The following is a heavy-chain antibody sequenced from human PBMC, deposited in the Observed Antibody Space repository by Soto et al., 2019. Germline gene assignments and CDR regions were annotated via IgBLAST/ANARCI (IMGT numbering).Heavy chain of an antibody. CDR1: GGSISSYY. V-gene: IGHV4-34*01. CDR2: INHSGST. Sequence: PSETLSLTCTVSGGSISSYYWSWIRQPPGKGLEWIGEINHSGSTNYNPSLKSRVTTSVDTSKNQFSLKLSSVTAADTAVYHCARGHHPYDILTGYLDYWGQGTLVTVSS. J-gene: IGHJ4*02. CDR3: ARGHHPYDILTGYLDY. D-gene: IGHD3-9*01.